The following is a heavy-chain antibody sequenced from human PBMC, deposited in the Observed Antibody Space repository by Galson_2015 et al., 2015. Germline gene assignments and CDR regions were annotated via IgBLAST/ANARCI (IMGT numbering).Heavy chain of an antibody. V-gene: IGHV3-30-3*01. CDR2: ISYDGSNK. J-gene: IGHJ6*02. CDR3: ARDSAGAGYCSSTSCSSYYYYGMDV. D-gene: IGHD2-2*03. Sequence: SLRLSCAASGFTFSSYAMHWVRQAPGKGLEWVAVISYDGSNKYYADSVKGRFTISRDNSKNTLYLQMNSLRAEDTAVYYCARDSAGAGYCSSTSCSSYYYYGMDVWGQGTTVTVSS. CDR1: GFTFSSYA.